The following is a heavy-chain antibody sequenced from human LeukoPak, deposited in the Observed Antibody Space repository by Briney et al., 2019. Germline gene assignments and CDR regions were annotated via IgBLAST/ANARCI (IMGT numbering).Heavy chain of an antibody. CDR3: ARGYDFWSGYSYYFDY. CDR1: GVSVSSGSYY. Sequence: KPSETLSLTCTVSGVSVSSGSYYWSWIRQPPGKGLEWIGYIYYSGSTNYNPSLKSRVTISVDTSKNRFSLKLSSVTAADTVVYYCARGYDFWSGYSYYFDYWGQGTLVTVSS. V-gene: IGHV4-61*01. D-gene: IGHD3-3*01. J-gene: IGHJ4*02. CDR2: IYYSGST.